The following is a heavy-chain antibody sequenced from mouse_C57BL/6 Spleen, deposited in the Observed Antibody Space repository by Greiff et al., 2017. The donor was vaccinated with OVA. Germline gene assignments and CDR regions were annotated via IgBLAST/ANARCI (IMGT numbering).Heavy chain of an antibody. Sequence: EVKLMESGPGLVKPSQSLSLTCSVTGYSITSGYYWNWIRQFPGNKLEWMGYISYDGSNNYNPSLKNRISITRDTSKNQCFLKLNSVTTEDTATYYCARSRQGFAYGGQGTLVTVSA. J-gene: IGHJ3*01. CDR3: ARSRQGFAY. D-gene: IGHD3-2*02. CDR2: ISYDGSN. CDR1: GYSITSGYY. V-gene: IGHV3-6*01.